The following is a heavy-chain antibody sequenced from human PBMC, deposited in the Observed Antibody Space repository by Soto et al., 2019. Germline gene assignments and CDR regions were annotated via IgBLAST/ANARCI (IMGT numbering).Heavy chain of an antibody. Sequence: GGSLRLSCAASGFSFSNVWMTWVRQAPGKGLECLACINPDGSEKYYVDSVRGRFTISRDNGMQSLFLHMNSLRDEDTAVYYCARDGKGAAYTFGPYYFDSWGQGALVTVSS. V-gene: IGHV3-7*01. J-gene: IGHJ4*02. CDR1: GFSFSNVW. CDR3: ARDGKGAAYTFGPYYFDS. D-gene: IGHD1-1*01. CDR2: INPDGSEK.